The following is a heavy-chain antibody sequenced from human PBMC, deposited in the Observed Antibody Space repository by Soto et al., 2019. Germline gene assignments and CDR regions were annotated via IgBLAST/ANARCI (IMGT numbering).Heavy chain of an antibody. J-gene: IGHJ5*02. V-gene: IGHV4-31*03. CDR1: GGSISSGGYY. D-gene: IGHD3-16*02. Sequence: QVQLQESGPGLVKPSQTLSLTCTVSGGSISSGGYYWSWIRQHPGKGLEWIGYIYYSGSTYYNPSLKSRVTISVDTSKNQFSLKLSSVTAADTAVYYCASARPGYAEGYDYIWGSYRHASTIWFDPWGQGTLVTVSS. CDR2: IYYSGST. CDR3: ASARPGYAEGYDYIWGSYRHASTIWFDP.